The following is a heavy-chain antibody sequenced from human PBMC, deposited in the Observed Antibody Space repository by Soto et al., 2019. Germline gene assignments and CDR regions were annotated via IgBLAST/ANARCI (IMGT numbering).Heavy chain of an antibody. V-gene: IGHV1-69*06. CDR3: ARADKGTVTGLDY. Sequence: QVQLVQSGAEVKRPGSSVKVSCKASGGTFSSHGISWVRQAPGQGLEWMGGIVPIVATANYAQKFQGRVTITADRSTSTAYMELSSLRSEDTAVYYCARADKGTVTGLDYWGQGTRVTVSS. D-gene: IGHD6-19*01. CDR2: IVPIVATA. J-gene: IGHJ4*02. CDR1: GGTFSSHG.